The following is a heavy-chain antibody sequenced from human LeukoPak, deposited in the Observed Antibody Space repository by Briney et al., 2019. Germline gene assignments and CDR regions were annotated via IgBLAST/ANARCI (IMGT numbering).Heavy chain of an antibody. CDR2: ISDSGGST. J-gene: IGHJ4*02. CDR1: GFTFRSFA. V-gene: IGHV3-23*01. CDR3: ATYRRGYYDSSDNYCFDS. D-gene: IGHD3-22*01. Sequence: GGSLSLSCAASGFTFRSFAMSWVRQAPGKGLEWVSGISDSGGSTYYADSVKGRFTISRDNSKNTLYLQMNSLRAEDTAVYYCATYRRGYYDSSDNYCFDSWGQGTLVTVSS.